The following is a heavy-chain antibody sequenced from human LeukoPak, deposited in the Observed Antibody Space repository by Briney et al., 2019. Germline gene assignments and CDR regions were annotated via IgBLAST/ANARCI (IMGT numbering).Heavy chain of an antibody. CDR1: GDSISSYY. CDR2: IYYSGST. J-gene: IGHJ4*02. D-gene: IGHD2-2*02. CDR3: ARDADTSFDY. Sequence: SETLSLTCTVSGDSISSYYWSWIRQPPGKGLEWIGYIYYSGSTKYNPSLKSRVTISVETSKNQFSLKLSSMTAADTAVYYCARDADTSFDYWGQGTLVTVSS. V-gene: IGHV4-59*01.